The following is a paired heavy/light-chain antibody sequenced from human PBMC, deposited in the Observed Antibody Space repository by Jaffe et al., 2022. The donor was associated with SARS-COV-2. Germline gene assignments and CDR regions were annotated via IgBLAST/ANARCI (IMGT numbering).Light chain of an antibody. J-gene: IGKJ3*01. V-gene: IGKV1-39*01. CDR3: QQSYSTPLFT. CDR2: AAS. CDR1: QSINTY. Sequence: DIQMTQSPSSLSASVGDRVTITCRASQSINTYLNWYQQKPGKAPKLLIYAASSLQSGVPSRFSGSGSGTQFTLTISSLQPEDFATYYCQQSYSTPLFTFGPGTKVDIK.
Heavy chain of an antibody. CDR3: AKDRVVVISTSGDAFDI. J-gene: IGHJ3*02. CDR2: ISGSGGST. CDR1: GFTFSTYA. V-gene: IGHV3-23*04. Sequence: EVQLVESGGGLVQPGGSLRVSCAASGFTFSTYAMSWVRQAPGKGLEWVSGISGSGGSTHYADSVKGRFTISRDNSKNTLYLQMDSLRAEDTAVYYCAKDRVVVISTSGDAFDIWGQGTVVTVSS. D-gene: IGHD3-22*01.